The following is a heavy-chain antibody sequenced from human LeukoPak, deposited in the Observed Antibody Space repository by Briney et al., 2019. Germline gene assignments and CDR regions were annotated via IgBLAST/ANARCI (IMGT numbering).Heavy chain of an antibody. CDR3: ARVVVVATRAYYFGF. D-gene: IGHD2-15*01. J-gene: IGHJ4*02. V-gene: IGHV1-69*04. CDR1: GDTFSRYA. Sequence: GASVKVSCKASGDTFSRYAISWVRQAPGQGLEWMGRIIPILDISNYAQKFQGRVTITADKSTSTAYMELNSLRSEDTAVYFCARVVVVATRAYYFGFWGQGTLLTVSS. CDR2: IIPILDIS.